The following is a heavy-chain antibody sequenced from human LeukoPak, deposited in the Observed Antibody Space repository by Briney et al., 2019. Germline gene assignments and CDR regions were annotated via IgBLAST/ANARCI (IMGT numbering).Heavy chain of an antibody. Sequence: GGSLRLSCTASGFTLRNYAMSWVRQAPGKGLEWVSGISGSGGSTYYADSVKGRFTISRDNSKNTLCLQMNSLRAEDTAVYYCAKLAWGPALSYWGQGTLVTVSS. D-gene: IGHD1-26*01. CDR1: GFTLRNYA. CDR2: ISGSGGST. CDR3: AKLAWGPALSY. J-gene: IGHJ4*02. V-gene: IGHV3-23*01.